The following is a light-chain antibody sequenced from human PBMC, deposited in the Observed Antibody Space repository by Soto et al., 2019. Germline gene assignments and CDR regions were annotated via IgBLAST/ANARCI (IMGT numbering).Light chain of an antibody. CDR2: DAS. V-gene: IGKV3-11*01. Sequence: ELVLTQSPATLSMTPGERATLSCRPSQSVSSYLAWYQQKPGQAPRLLIYDASNRATGIPARFSGSGSGTDFTLTISSLEPEDFAVYYCQQRSNWPITFGQGTRLEIK. J-gene: IGKJ5*01. CDR1: QSVSSY. CDR3: QQRSNWPIT.